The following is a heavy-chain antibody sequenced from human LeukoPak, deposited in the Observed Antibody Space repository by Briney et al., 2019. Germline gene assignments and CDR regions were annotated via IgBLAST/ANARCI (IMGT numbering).Heavy chain of an antibody. CDR1: GVTFTTYW. CDR2: INGDGSNS. Sequence: PGGSLRLSCVASGVTFTTYWMHWGRQAPGEGLVWVSRINGDGSNSNYADSVKGRFTISRDNARNTLYLQMNGLRAEATALYYCARTSPTSHFDFWGQGNLVTASS. J-gene: IGHJ4*02. V-gene: IGHV3-74*01. CDR3: ARTSPTSHFDF. D-gene: IGHD3-16*01.